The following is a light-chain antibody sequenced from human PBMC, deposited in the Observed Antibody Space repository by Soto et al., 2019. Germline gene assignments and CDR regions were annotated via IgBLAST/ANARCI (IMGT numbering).Light chain of an antibody. CDR3: QQSHSAPLT. J-gene: IGKJ4*01. CDR2: AAS. Sequence: DVQMTQSPSSLSASVGDRVTISCRSSQNIGTHLNWYQHKPGRAPKLLIYAASTLQSEVPSRFSGSGSGTDFTLTISGLQPEDFPTYSCQQSHSAPLTFGGGTKVEIK. V-gene: IGKV1-39*01. CDR1: QNIGTH.